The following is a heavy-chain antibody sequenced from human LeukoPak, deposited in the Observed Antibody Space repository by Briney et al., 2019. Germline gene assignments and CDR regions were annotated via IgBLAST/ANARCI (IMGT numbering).Heavy chain of an antibody. CDR2: IKSKTDDATT. Sequence: TGGSLRLSCAASGFTFTNAWMNWVRQAPGKGLEWVGRIKSKTDDATTDYAAPVKGRFIISRDDSKNTLYLRMNSLKTEDTAVYYCATESYDFWSGYAGYFDYWGQGTLVTVSS. D-gene: IGHD3-3*01. V-gene: IGHV3-15*07. CDR3: ATESYDFWSGYAGYFDY. J-gene: IGHJ4*02. CDR1: GFTFTNAW.